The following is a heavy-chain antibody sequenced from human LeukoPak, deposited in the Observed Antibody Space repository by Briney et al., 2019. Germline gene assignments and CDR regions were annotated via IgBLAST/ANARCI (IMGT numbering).Heavy chain of an antibody. J-gene: IGHJ6*02. V-gene: IGHV1-18*01. CDR2: ISAYNGNT. D-gene: IGHD2-2*01. Sequence: ASVKVSCKAPGYTFTSYGISWVRQAPRQGLEWMGWISAYNGNTNYAQKLQGRVTMTTDTSTSTAYMELRSLRSDDTAVYYCARDCSSTSCYLPDYYYYGMDVWGQGTTVTVSS. CDR1: GYTFTSYG. CDR3: ARDCSSTSCYLPDYYYYGMDV.